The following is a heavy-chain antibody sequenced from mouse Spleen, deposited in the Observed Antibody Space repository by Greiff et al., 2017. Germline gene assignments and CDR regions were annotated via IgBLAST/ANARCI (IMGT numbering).Heavy chain of an antibody. V-gene: IGHV1-19*01. J-gene: IGHJ2*01. CDR1: GYTFTDYY. D-gene: IGHD1-2*01. Sequence: EVQLQQSGPVLVKPGASVKMSCKASGYTFTDYYMNWVKQSHGKSLEWIGVINPYNGGTSYNQKFKGKATLTVDKSSSTAYMELNSLTSEDSAVYYCARGITTATGYFDYWGQGTTLTVSS. CDR2: INPYNGGT. CDR3: ARGITTATGYFDY.